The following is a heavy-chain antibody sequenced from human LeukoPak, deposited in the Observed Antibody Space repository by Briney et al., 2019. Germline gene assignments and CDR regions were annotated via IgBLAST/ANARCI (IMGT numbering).Heavy chain of an antibody. CDR1: GFIFSSYG. J-gene: IGHJ3*02. Sequence: GGSLRLSCAASGFIFSSYGMHWVRQAPGKGLEWAAFIRYDGSNKYYADSVKGRFTISRDNAKNSLYLQMNILRAEDTAVYYLAKELNLSGYYVLSSGAFDIWGQGTVVTVSS. CDR2: IRYDGSNK. D-gene: IGHD3-22*01. V-gene: IGHV3-30*02. CDR3: AKELNLSGYYVLSSGAFDI.